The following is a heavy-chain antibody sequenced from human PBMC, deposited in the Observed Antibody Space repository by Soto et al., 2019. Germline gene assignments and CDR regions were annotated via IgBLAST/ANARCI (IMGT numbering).Heavy chain of an antibody. D-gene: IGHD3-22*01. Sequence: QVQLVQSGAEVKKPGSSVKVSCKASGGAFSSYGISWVRQAPGQGLEWMGGIIPVFGTANYAQNIQGRVTITADESPSTAYMELSSLRSEDTAVYYCASGTYYYDSSGGYYFDYWGQGTLVTVSS. CDR2: IIPVFGTA. CDR1: GGAFSSYG. V-gene: IGHV1-69*01. J-gene: IGHJ4*02. CDR3: ASGTYYYDSSGGYYFDY.